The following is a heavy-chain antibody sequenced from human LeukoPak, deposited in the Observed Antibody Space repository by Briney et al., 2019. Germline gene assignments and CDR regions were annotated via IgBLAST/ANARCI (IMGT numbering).Heavy chain of an antibody. CDR1: GFTFSTYW. CDR3: ATPSGTDPWFDP. D-gene: IGHD1-26*01. V-gene: IGHV3-74*01. CDR2: ISSDGSRT. J-gene: IGHJ5*02. Sequence: GGSLRLSCAASGFTFSTYWMHWVRQVPGKGLIWVSRISSDGSRTDYADSVKGRFTISRDNAKNTLYLQMNSLRVEDTAVYYCATPSGTDPWFDPWGQGTLVTVSS.